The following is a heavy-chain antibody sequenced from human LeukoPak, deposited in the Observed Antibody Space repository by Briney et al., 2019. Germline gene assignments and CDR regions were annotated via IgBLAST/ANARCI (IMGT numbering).Heavy chain of an antibody. Sequence: SETLSLTCAAYGGSFSGYYWSWIRQPPGKGLEWIGEINHSGSTNYNPSLKSRVTISVDTSKKQFSLKLSSVTAADTAVYYCARNYDGSGYYLYWGQGTLVTVSS. V-gene: IGHV4-34*01. CDR3: ARNYDGSGYYLY. J-gene: IGHJ4*02. CDR1: GGSFSGYY. CDR2: INHSGST. D-gene: IGHD3-22*01.